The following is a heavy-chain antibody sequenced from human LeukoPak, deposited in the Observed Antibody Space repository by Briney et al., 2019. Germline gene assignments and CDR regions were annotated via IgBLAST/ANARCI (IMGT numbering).Heavy chain of an antibody. D-gene: IGHD3-10*01. J-gene: IGHJ6*02. V-gene: IGHV5-51*01. CDR1: GYSFTSYW. Sequence: KNGESLKISCKGSGYSFTSYWIGWVRQMPGKGLEWMGIIYPGDSDTRYSPSFQGQVTISADKSISTAYLQWSSLKASDTAMYYCARHRAVSRFGDSWGIDVWGQGTTVTVSS. CDR3: ARHRAVSRFGDSWGIDV. CDR2: IYPGDSDT.